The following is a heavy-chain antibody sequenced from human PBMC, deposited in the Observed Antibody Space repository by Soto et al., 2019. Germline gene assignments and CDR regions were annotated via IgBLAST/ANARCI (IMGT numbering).Heavy chain of an antibody. CDR2: IKQDGGEK. CDR3: ASLSINGDMDV. Sequence: PGGSLRLSCAASGFTFSRYWMSWVRQAPGKGLEWVANIKQDGGEKYSVDSVKGRFTISRDNAKNLLFLQMNSLRAEDTAVYYCASLSINGDMDVWGQGATVTVSS. J-gene: IGHJ6*02. V-gene: IGHV3-7*01. D-gene: IGHD3-3*02. CDR1: GFTFSRYW.